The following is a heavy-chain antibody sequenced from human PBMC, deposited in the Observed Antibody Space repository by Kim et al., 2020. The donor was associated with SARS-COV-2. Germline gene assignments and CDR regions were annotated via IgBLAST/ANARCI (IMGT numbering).Heavy chain of an antibody. CDR3: ARDLGYCSGGSCYSGWYFDL. CDR1: GGTFSSYA. V-gene: IGHV1-69*13. CDR2: IIPIFGTA. J-gene: IGHJ2*01. Sequence: SVKVSCKASGGTFSSYAISWVRQAPGQGLEWMGGIIPIFGTANYAQKFQGRVTITADESTSTAYMELSSLRSEDTAVYYCARDLGYCSGGSCYSGWYFDLWGRGTLVTVSS. D-gene: IGHD2-15*01.